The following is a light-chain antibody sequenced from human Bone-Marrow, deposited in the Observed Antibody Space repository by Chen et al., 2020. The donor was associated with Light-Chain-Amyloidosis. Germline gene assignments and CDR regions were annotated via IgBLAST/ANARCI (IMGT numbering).Light chain of an antibody. Sequence: DIVMTQSPDSLAVSLGERATINCKSTQSVLSTSNNKNYIAWYQQKPGQPPKLLIHWASTRESGVPDRFSGSGSGTDFTLTISSLQAEDVAVYYCQQYYSSPRWTFGQGTRVEIK. CDR2: WAS. V-gene: IGKV4-1*01. J-gene: IGKJ1*01. CDR1: QSVLSTSNNKNY. CDR3: QQYYSSPRWT.